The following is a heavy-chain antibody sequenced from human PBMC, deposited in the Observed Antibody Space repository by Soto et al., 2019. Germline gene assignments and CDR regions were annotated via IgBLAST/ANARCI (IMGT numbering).Heavy chain of an antibody. CDR1: GYTFSNYD. D-gene: IGHD3-10*01. CDR2: VNPNTGDT. J-gene: IGHJ4*02. CDR3: AKVSRKGSAIDFDY. Sequence: QVQLVQSGAELKKPGASVKVSCKASGYTFSNYDMNWVRQATGQGPEWIGWVNPNTGDTGYAQKFQGRVTLTTDISTTTAYMELTSLRSEDTDIYYCAKVSRKGSAIDFDYWGQGTLITVSS. V-gene: IGHV1-8*01.